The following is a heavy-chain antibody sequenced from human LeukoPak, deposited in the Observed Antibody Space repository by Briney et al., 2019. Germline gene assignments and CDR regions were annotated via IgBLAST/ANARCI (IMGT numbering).Heavy chain of an antibody. Sequence: PSETLSLTYTVSGDSISTYYWSWIRQPPGKGLERIGYIYYTGTPNYNPSLKSRVTMSVDTSKNQFSLRLTSVTAADTAVYYCARVGGYDLGDWFNPWGQGTLVTVSS. J-gene: IGHJ5*02. D-gene: IGHD5-12*01. CDR2: IYYTGTP. CDR3: ARVGGYDLGDWFNP. CDR1: GDSISTYY. V-gene: IGHV4-59*01.